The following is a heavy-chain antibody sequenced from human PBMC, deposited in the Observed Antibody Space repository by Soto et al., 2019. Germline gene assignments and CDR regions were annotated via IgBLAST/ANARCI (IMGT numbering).Heavy chain of an antibody. CDR1: GFSFSDYW. Sequence: EVQLVESGGGLVQPGGSLRLSCEASGFSFSDYWIHWVRQAPEKGLEWVSRIKTDGTSTDYADSVKGRFTISRDNAKNTLYLQMNSLSAEDTAVYYCAKREGNTYGLFHWGQGTLVTVSS. J-gene: IGHJ4*02. CDR2: IKTDGTST. V-gene: IGHV3-74*01. D-gene: IGHD3-10*01. CDR3: AKREGNTYGLFH.